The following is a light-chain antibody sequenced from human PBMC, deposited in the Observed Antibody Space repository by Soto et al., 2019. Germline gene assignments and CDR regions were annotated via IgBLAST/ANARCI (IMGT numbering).Light chain of an antibody. J-gene: IGKJ1*01. V-gene: IGKV1-39*01. CDR1: QSISSY. Sequence: DIQMTQSPSSLSASVGDRVTITCRASQSISSYLNWYQQKPGKAPKLLIYTASSFYGGVPSRFSGSGSGTDFTLTISSLQPEDFATYHCQQSDTFPRTFGQGTKVEI. CDR2: TAS. CDR3: QQSDTFPRT.